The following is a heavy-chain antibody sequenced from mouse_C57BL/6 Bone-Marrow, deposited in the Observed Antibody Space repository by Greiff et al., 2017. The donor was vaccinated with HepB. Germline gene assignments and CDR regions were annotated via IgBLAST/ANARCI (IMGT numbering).Heavy chain of an antibody. CDR1: GISITPGNYR. CDR3: ARGEITTGGPYIDV. CDR2: IYYSGTI. J-gene: IGHJ1*03. D-gene: IGHD1-1*01. V-gene: IGHV3-5*01. Sequence: EVQLVESGPGLVQPSQTVFLTCTVTGISITPGNYRWSWIRQFPGNKLEWIGYIYYSGTITYNPSLTSRPTITRDTPTNQVFLEMNSLTAEDTATSYCARGEITTGGPYIDVWGTGTTVTVSS.